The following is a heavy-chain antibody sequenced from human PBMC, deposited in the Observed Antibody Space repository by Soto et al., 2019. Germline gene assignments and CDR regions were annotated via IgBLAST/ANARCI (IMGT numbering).Heavy chain of an antibody. J-gene: IGHJ4*02. V-gene: IGHV5-10-1*01. CDR1: GYSFTSYW. CDR3: ARLRRVGATKAPYYFDY. Sequence: PGESLKISCKGSGYSFTSYWISWVRQMPGKGLEWMGRIAPSGCYTNYRAFFQGHVTISADKSINTAYLQWSSLKASDTAMYYCARLRRVGATKAPYYFDYWGQGTLVTVSS. CDR2: IAPSGCYT. D-gene: IGHD1-26*01.